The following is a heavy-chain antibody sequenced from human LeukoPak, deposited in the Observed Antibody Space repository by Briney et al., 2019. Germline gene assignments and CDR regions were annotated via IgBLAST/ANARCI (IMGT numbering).Heavy chain of an antibody. J-gene: IGHJ5*02. V-gene: IGHV3-73*01. D-gene: IGHD2-15*01. CDR1: GFTFSGSA. Sequence: PGGPLKLSCAASGFTFSGSAVHWVRQSSGKGLEWVGHIDKKDNLYATAYAESVKGRFTISRDDSKDTAFLHMDSLKTEDTALYYCTRDRGTYNWFDPWGQGTLSPSPQ. CDR3: TRDRGTYNWFDP. CDR2: IDKKDNLYAT.